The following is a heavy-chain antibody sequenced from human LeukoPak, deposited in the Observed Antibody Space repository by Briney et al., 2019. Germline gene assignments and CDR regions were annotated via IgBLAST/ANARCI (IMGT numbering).Heavy chain of an antibody. CDR3: ARAPHRDYGSGSYYNDFDY. V-gene: IGHV4-34*12. D-gene: IGHD3-10*01. Sequence: PSETLSLTCAVYGGSFSGYYWSCIRHPPGKGLEWIGEIILGGSTNYNPSLKSRVTISVDTSKNQFSLKLSSVTAADTAVYYCARAPHRDYGSGSYYNDFDYWGQGTLVTVSS. J-gene: IGHJ4*02. CDR1: GGSFSGYY. CDR2: IILGGST.